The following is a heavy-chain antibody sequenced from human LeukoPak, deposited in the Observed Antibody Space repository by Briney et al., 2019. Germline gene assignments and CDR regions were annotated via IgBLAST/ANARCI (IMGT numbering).Heavy chain of an antibody. Sequence: PGGSLKLSCAASGFTFSGSAMHWVRQASGKGLEWVGRIRSKANSYATAYAASVKGRFTISRDDSKNTAYLQMNSLKTEDTAVYYCTFSMVRGVITGSDDYWGQGTLVTVSS. D-gene: IGHD3-10*01. CDR1: GFTFSGSA. CDR2: IRSKANSYAT. J-gene: IGHJ4*02. V-gene: IGHV3-73*01. CDR3: TFSMVRGVITGSDDY.